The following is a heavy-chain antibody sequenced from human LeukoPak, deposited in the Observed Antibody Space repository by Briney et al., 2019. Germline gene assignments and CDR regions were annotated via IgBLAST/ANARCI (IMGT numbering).Heavy chain of an antibody. CDR1: GGSISSGSYX. CDR3: ARDLAVAGRVYDWFDP. CDR2: IYISGST. Sequence: TCXXXGGSISSGSYXWGWIRQPAGKGLEWIGHIYISGSTNYNPALKSRFTISVDTSKNQFSRKLSDVSAGDPAVYYCARDLAVAGRVYDWFDPWGQGTLVTVS. D-gene: IGHD6-19*01. J-gene: IGHJ5*02. V-gene: IGHV4-61*09.